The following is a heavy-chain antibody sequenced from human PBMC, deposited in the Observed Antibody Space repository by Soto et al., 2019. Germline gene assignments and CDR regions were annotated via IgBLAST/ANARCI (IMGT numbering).Heavy chain of an antibody. CDR3: ARAEYQHNANYYYRMDV. D-gene: IGHD2-2*01. J-gene: IGHJ6*02. Sequence: AASVKVSCKASGGTFTSYAISWVRQAPGRGLEWMGGIIPLFGTANYAQKFQGRVTITADESTSTAYMELSSLRSEDTAVYYCARAEYQHNANYYYRMDVWGQGTKVTVSS. V-gene: IGHV1-69*13. CDR1: GGTFTSYA. CDR2: IIPLFGTA.